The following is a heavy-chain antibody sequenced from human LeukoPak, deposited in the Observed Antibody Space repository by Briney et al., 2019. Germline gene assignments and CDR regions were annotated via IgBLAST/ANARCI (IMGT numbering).Heavy chain of an antibody. CDR1: GFTFSDSY. J-gene: IGHJ4*02. Sequence: GGSLRLSCAASGFTFSDSYMTWVRQAPGKGLEWVANIKQDGSEKYYVDSVKGRFTIARDNAKNSVYLEMNSLRADDTAVYYCARSTRLMKGVVEVTALDDWGQGTLVTVSS. CDR3: ARSTRLMKGVVEVTALDD. V-gene: IGHV3-7*01. CDR2: IKQDGSEK. D-gene: IGHD3-3*01.